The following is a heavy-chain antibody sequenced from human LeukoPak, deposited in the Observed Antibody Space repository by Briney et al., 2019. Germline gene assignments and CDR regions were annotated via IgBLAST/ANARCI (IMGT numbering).Heavy chain of an antibody. CDR1: GGSISSSSYY. Sequence: PSETLSLTCTVSGGSISSSSYYWGWIRQPPGKGLEWIGSIYYSGSTYYNPSLKSRVTISVDTSKNQFSLKLSSVTAADTAVYYCARHVRGTLSYFDYWGQGTLVTVSS. D-gene: IGHD1-14*01. CDR2: IYYSGST. V-gene: IGHV4-39*01. J-gene: IGHJ4*02. CDR3: ARHVRGTLSYFDY.